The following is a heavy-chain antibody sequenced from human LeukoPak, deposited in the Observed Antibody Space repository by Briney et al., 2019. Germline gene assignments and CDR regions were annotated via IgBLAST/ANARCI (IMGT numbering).Heavy chain of an antibody. CDR2: SYHSGST. D-gene: IGHD1-26*01. V-gene: IGHV4-38-2*01. CDR1: GYSFSSGYY. CDR3: ARGRESGSYYYYYYYMDV. J-gene: IGHJ6*03. Sequence: SETLSLTCAVSGYSFSSGYYWGWIRQPPGKGLEWIGSSYHSGSTYYNPSLKSRVTISVDTSKNQFSLKLSSVTAADTAVYYCARGRESGSYYYYYYYMDVRGKGTTVTVSS.